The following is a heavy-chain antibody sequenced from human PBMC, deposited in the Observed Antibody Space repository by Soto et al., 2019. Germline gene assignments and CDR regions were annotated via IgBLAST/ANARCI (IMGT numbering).Heavy chain of an antibody. CDR2: ISAYNGNT. V-gene: IGHV1-18*01. CDR3: ARDDAISSGWYN. D-gene: IGHD6-19*01. J-gene: IGHJ4*02. CDR1: GGTFSSYT. Sequence: ASVKVSCKASGGTFSSYTISWVRQAPGQGLEWMGWISAYNGNTSYAQKLQGRVTMTTDTSTSTAYMELRSLRSDDTAVYYCARDDAISSGWYNWGQGTLVTVSS.